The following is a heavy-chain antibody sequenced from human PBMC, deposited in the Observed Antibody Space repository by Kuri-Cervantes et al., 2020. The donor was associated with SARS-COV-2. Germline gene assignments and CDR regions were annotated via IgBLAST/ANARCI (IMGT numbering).Heavy chain of an antibody. J-gene: IGHJ4*02. CDR2: IIPIVGVP. CDR1: GGNFSSYA. D-gene: IGHD6-19*01. V-gene: IGHV1-69*04. CDR3: ARETSRTSGTGYYFDY. Sequence: SVKVSCKTSGGNFSSYAISWVRQAPGQGLEWMGRIIPIVGVPNYAQNFQGRVTITADTSTSTAYVELSSLRSEDTAVCHCARETSRTSGTGYYFDYWGQGTLVTVSS.